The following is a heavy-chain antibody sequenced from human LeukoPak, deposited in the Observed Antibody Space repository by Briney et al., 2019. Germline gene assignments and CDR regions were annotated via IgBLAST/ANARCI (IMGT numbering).Heavy chain of an antibody. CDR2: IKEDGGEK. D-gene: IGHD6-19*01. J-gene: IGHJ4*02. CDR3: ARDYEGAAVADTLDY. Sequence: GGSLRLSCAASRFTFSDYYMTWVRQAPGRGLEWVANIKEDGGEKNYVDSVKGRLTISRDNSKNTLYLQMGRLRAEDMAVYYCARDYEGAAVADTLDYWGQGTLVTVSS. V-gene: IGHV3-7*01. CDR1: RFTFSDYY.